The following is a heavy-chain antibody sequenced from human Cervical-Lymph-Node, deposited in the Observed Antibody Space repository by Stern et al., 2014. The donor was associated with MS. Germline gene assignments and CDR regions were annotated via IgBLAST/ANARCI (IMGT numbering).Heavy chain of an antibody. Sequence: VQLVESGSGLVKPSQTLSLTCAVSGGSISSGGYSWSWIRQPPGKGLEWIGYIYHSGSTYYNPSLKSRVTISVDRSKNQFSLKLSSVTAADTAVYYCARSSTVTPNAFDIWGQGTMVTVSS. D-gene: IGHD4-17*01. J-gene: IGHJ3*02. CDR1: GGSISSGGYS. CDR3: ARSSTVTPNAFDI. V-gene: IGHV4-30-2*01. CDR2: IYHSGST.